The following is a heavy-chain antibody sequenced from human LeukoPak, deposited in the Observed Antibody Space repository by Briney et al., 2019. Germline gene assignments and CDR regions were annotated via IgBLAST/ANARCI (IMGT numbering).Heavy chain of an antibody. J-gene: IGHJ4*02. CDR2: IWSDGTEK. Sequence: PGGSLRFSCTASGFTYSHYGMHWVRQAPGKGLEWVAVIWSDGTEKYYADAVKGRFTISRDNSRNTLYLQMNSLRGEDTAVYYCAKDAQRGFDYSNSLEYWGQGTLVTVSS. CDR1: GFTYSHYG. D-gene: IGHD4-11*01. CDR3: AKDAQRGFDYSNSLEY. V-gene: IGHV3-33*06.